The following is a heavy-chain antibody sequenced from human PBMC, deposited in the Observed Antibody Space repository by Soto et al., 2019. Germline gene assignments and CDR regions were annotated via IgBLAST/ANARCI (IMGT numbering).Heavy chain of an antibody. CDR1: GYTFTGYY. CDR3: ARAHLGIYYDFWSGYSDTSDAFDI. V-gene: IGHV1-2*04. D-gene: IGHD3-3*01. J-gene: IGHJ3*02. Sequence: ASVKVSCKASGYTFTGYYMHWVRRAPGQGLEWMGWINPNSGGTNYAQKFQGWVTMTRDTSISTAYMELSRLRSDDTAVYYCARAHLGIYYDFWSGYSDTSDAFDIWGQGTMVTVSS. CDR2: INPNSGGT.